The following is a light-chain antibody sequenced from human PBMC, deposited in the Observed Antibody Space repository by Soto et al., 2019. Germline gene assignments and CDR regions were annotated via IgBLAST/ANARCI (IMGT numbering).Light chain of an antibody. CDR3: VQHNTHPPFT. CDR1: QDISSD. J-gene: IGKJ3*01. Sequence: DIQMTQSPSSLSASVGDRVTITCRASQDISSDLGWYQQKPGKAPKRRIYAGSSLHSGVPSSFSRTGSGTEFSLTISSLQPVDFATYSCVQHNTHPPFTFGPGTKVDI. CDR2: AGS. V-gene: IGKV1-17*01.